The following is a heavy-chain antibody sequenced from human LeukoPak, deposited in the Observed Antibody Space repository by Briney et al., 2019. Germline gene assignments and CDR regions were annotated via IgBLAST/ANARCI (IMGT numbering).Heavy chain of an antibody. CDR1: GFTFSSYA. CDR3: ARGDNIGVVPAAPDY. Sequence: GGSLRLSCAASGFTFSSYAMHWVRQAPGKGLEWEAVISYDGSNKYYADSVKGRFTISRDNSKNTLYLQMNSLRAEDTAVYYCARGDNIGVVPAAPDYWGQGTLVTVSS. J-gene: IGHJ4*02. V-gene: IGHV3-30*04. D-gene: IGHD2-2*01. CDR2: ISYDGSNK.